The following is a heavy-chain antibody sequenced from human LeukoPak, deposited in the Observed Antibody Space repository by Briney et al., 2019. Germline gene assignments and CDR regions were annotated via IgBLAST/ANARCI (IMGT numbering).Heavy chain of an antibody. J-gene: IGHJ5*02. CDR2: IYVDGRTT. Sequence: GGSLRLSCTASGFTFSNYGMHWVRQPPGKGLVWVSRIYVDGRTTNYADSVKGRFTISRDNAKNTVYLEMNSLSVEDTATYYCIRDFRSADLWGQGTLVTVTS. CDR1: GFTFSNYG. CDR3: IRDFRSADL. V-gene: IGHV3-74*01.